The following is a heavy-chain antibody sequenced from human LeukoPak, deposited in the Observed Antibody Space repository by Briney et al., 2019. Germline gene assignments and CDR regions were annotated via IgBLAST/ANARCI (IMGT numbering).Heavy chain of an antibody. Sequence: GGSLRLSCAASGFTFSSYAMSWVRQAPGKGLEWVSAISGSGGSTYYADSVKGRFTISRDNSKNTLYLQMNSLRAEDTAVYHCAKDRGIAAAGSLDYWGQGTLVTVSS. D-gene: IGHD6-13*01. J-gene: IGHJ4*02. CDR1: GFTFSSYA. CDR2: ISGSGGST. V-gene: IGHV3-23*01. CDR3: AKDRGIAAAGSLDY.